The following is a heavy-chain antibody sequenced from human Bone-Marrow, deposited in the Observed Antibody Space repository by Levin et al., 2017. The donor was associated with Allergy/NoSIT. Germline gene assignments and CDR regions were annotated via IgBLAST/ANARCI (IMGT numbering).Heavy chain of an antibody. CDR1: GYTLTELS. J-gene: IGHJ5*02. CDR2: FDPEDGET. Sequence: ASVKVSCKVSGYTLTELSMHWVRQTPGKGLEWMGGFDPEDGETIYAQNFQGRVTMTEDTSTDTAYMELSSLRCEDTAVYYCATVADPQLSFCEFGRGLANFDPWGRGTLCTVSS. CDR3: ATVADPQLSFCEFGRGLANFDP. D-gene: IGHD3-16*02. V-gene: IGHV1-24*01.